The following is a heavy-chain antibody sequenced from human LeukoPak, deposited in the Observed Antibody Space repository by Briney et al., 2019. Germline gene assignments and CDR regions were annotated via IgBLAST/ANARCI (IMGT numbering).Heavy chain of an antibody. CDR1: GFTFSSYW. D-gene: IGHD1-26*01. CDR2: IKQDGSEK. J-gene: IGHJ4*02. V-gene: IGHV3-7*01. CDR3: AKCILRNSGSPGVDY. Sequence: SGGSLRLSCAASGFTFSSYWMSWVRQAPGKGLEWVANIKQDGSEKYYADSVKGRFTISRDNSKNTLYLQMNSLRAEDTAVYYCAKCILRNSGSPGVDYWGQGTLVTVSS.